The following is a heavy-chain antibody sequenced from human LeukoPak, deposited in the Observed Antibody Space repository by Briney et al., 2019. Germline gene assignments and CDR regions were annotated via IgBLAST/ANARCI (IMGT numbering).Heavy chain of an antibody. V-gene: IGHV3-33*01. CDR3: ARDDALGDNGLDI. D-gene: IGHD3-16*01. J-gene: IGHJ3*02. CDR1: GFTFSSYG. CDR2: ILNDGSQE. Sequence: PGRSLRLSCAASGFTFSSYGMHWVRQAPGKGLEWVAVILNDGSQEKYADSVKGRFTISRDNSKNTLFLQMNSLRAEDTAVYYCARDDALGDNGLDIWGQGKIVPVFS.